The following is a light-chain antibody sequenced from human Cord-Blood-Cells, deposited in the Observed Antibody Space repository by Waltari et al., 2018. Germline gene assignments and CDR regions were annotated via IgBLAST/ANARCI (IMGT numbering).Light chain of an antibody. J-gene: IGKJ1*01. CDR1: QSISSY. CDR3: QQSYSTPRT. CDR2: AAS. Sequence: DIQMTQSPSSLSASVAHRPTTTCRASQSISSYLHWYQQKPGKAPKLLIYAASSLQSGFPSRFSSSGSGTDFTLTISSRQPEDFATYYCQQSYSTPRTFGQGTKVEIK. V-gene: IGKV1-39*01.